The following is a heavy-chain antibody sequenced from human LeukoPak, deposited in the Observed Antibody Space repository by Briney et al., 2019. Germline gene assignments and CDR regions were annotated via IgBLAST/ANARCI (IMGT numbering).Heavy chain of an antibody. D-gene: IGHD3-22*01. CDR1: GYTFTSYY. CDR3: ARYSINYYDSSGYYYDEAFDI. V-gene: IGHV1-69*13. CDR2: ITPIFGTA. J-gene: IGHJ3*02. Sequence: SVKVSCKASGYTFTSYYMHWVRQAPGQGLEWMGGITPIFGTANYAQKFQGRVTITADESTSTAYMELSSLRSEDTAVYYCARYSINYYDSSGYYYDEAFDIWGQGTMVTVSS.